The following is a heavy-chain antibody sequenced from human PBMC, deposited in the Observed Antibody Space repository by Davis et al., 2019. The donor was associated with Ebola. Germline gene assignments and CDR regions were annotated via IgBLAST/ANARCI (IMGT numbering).Heavy chain of an antibody. CDR3: AKERAGMVSSSWYYHYYGMDV. CDR1: GFTFNNYA. Sequence: GESLKISCAAFGFTFNNYAMNWVRQAPGKGLEWVSGISGNGRSTYYADSVKGRFTISRDNSQNVLFLQMDSLRAEDTAVYYCAKERAGMVSSSWYYHYYGMDVWGQGTTVTVPS. CDR2: ISGNGRST. J-gene: IGHJ6*02. V-gene: IGHV3-23*01. D-gene: IGHD6-13*01.